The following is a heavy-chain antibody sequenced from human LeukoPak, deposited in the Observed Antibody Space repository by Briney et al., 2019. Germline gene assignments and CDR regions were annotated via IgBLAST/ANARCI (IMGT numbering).Heavy chain of an antibody. V-gene: IGHV4-59*01. D-gene: IGHD3-16*02. CDR1: GLSITTYY. CDR2: GYHSGST. Sequence: PSETLSLTCTVSGLSITTYYWTWIRQSPGKGLEWIGYGYHSGSTNHNPSLESRVTISVDTSKNQFSLKLSSVTAADTAVYYCARGYDYVWGSYRQSPVFDYWGQGTLVTVSS. CDR3: ARGYDYVWGSYRQSPVFDY. J-gene: IGHJ4*02.